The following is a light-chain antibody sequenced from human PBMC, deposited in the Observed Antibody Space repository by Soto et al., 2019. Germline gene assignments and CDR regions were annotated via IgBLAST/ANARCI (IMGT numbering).Light chain of an antibody. CDR1: SSNIGNNY. CDR2: ENN. V-gene: IGLV1-51*02. J-gene: IGLJ3*02. Sequence: QLVLTQPPSVSAAPGQKVTISCSGSSSNIGNNYVSWYQQLPGTAPKLLIYENNKRPSGIPGRFSGSKSGTSATLGITGLRTGDEADYYCGTWDSSLSAGVFGGGTKLTVL. CDR3: GTWDSSLSAGV.